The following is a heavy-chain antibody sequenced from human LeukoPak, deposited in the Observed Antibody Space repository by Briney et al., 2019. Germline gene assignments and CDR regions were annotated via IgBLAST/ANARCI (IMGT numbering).Heavy chain of an antibody. V-gene: IGHV1-18*01. CDR3: ARGLPVVVAAGFDP. Sequence: ASVKVSCKASGYTFTTYGISWVRQAPGQGLEWMGWISVYQGNTKYGQKFQGRVTMTRDTSTSTVYMELSSLRSEDTAVYYCARGLPVVVAAGFDPWGQGTLVTVSS. J-gene: IGHJ5*02. CDR2: ISVYQGNT. D-gene: IGHD2-15*01. CDR1: GYTFTTYG.